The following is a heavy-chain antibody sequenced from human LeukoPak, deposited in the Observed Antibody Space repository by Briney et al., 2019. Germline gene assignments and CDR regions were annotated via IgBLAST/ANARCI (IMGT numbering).Heavy chain of an antibody. CDR2: MNPNSGNT. J-gene: IGHJ4*02. Sequence: ASVKVSCKASGYTFTSYDINWVRQATGQGLEWMGWMNPNSGNTGYAQKFQGRVTMTRNTSISTAYMELSSLRSEDTAVYYCARLEPGIAVAGTMVDYWGQGTLVTVSS. CDR3: ARLEPGIAVAGTMVDY. V-gene: IGHV1-8*01. D-gene: IGHD6-19*01. CDR1: GYTFTSYD.